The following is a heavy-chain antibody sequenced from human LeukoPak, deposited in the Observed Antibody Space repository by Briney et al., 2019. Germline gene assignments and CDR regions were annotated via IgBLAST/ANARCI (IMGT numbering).Heavy chain of an antibody. D-gene: IGHD6-19*01. CDR3: ARPYSSAWYGAFHI. CDR2: FSYNGSI. V-gene: IGHV4-59*12. CDR1: DGSISSYY. Sequence: SETLSLTCTVSDGSISSYYWSWIRQPPGKGLEWIGYFSYNGSIKYNPSLKSRVTISVDTSKNQFSLKLSSVTAADTAGYYCARPYSSAWYGAFHIWGQGTKVTVSS. J-gene: IGHJ3*02.